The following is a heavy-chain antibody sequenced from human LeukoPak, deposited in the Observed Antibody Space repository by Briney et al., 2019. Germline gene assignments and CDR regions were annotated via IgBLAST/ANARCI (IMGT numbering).Heavy chain of an antibody. CDR3: ARVLQGAPDGRSYDFWSGYHSVYYYGMDV. CDR1: GFTFSSYS. V-gene: IGHV3-21*01. J-gene: IGHJ6*02. D-gene: IGHD3-3*01. CDR2: ISSSSSYI. Sequence: GGSLRLSCAASGFTFSSYSMNWVRQAPGKGLEWVSSISSSSSYIYYADSVKGRFTISRDNAKNSLYLQMNSLRAEDTAVYYCARVLQGAPDGRSYDFWSGYHSVYYYGMDVWGQGTTVTVSS.